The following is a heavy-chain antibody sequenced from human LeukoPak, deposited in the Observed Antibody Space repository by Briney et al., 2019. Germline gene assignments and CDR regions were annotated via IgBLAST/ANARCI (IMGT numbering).Heavy chain of an antibody. V-gene: IGHV4-34*01. D-gene: IGHD3-3*01. J-gene: IGHJ3*02. Sequence: PETLSLTCALYVGSLSGYYWSCVRQPPGKGRGWIGEIKHSGITNYTPSLQSPATISVDTSKKQFSLQLSSVPDADTAVYYCARGPARWSGYYTRDLPPRPREIDAFDIWGEGTMVTVSS. CDR1: VGSLSGYY. CDR2: IKHSGIT. CDR3: ARGPARWSGYYTRDLPPRPREIDAFDI.